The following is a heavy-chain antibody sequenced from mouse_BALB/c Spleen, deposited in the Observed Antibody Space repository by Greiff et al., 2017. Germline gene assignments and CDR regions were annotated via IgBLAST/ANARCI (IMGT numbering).Heavy chain of an antibody. J-gene: IGHJ2*01. CDR1: GFTIKDSY. V-gene: IGHV14-3*02. Sequence: VQLQQSGAELVQPGASVKLSCTASGFTIKDSYMHWVKQRPEQGLEWIGRIDPANGNTKYDPKFQGMATITADTSSNTDYLQLSSLTSEDTAVYYCDRARGRGDYWGQGTTLTVSS. D-gene: IGHD3-3*01. CDR2: IDPANGNT. CDR3: DRARGRGDY.